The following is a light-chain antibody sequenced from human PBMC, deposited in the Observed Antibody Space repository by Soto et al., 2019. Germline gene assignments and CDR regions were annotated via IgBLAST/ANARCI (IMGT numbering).Light chain of an antibody. CDR1: SSNIDSKT. J-gene: IGLJ2*01. CDR2: VNT. CDR3: ADWYDSLTRVV. V-gene: IGLV1-44*01. Sequence: QSVLTQPPSASGTPGQRVTLTCSGSSSNIDSKTDNSHQHRPGTAPKLLIDVNTQRPAGVPDRFSVSKSGTSASLAISGLQYEDEGDYFCADWYDSLTRVVFGGGTKLTVL.